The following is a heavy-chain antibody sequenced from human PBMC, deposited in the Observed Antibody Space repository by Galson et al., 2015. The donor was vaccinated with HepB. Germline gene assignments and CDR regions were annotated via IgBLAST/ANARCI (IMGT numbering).Heavy chain of an antibody. D-gene: IGHD3-10*01. CDR1: AFTVSSNY. CDR3: ARHELWFGGYFDF. CDR2: IYSGGST. Sequence: SLRLSCAASAFTVSSNYMSWFRQAPGKGLEWVSVIYSGGSTYYADSVKGRFTISRDNSKNTLYLQMNSLRAEDTALYYCARHELWFGGYFDFWGQGTLVTVSS. J-gene: IGHJ4*02. V-gene: IGHV3-66*04.